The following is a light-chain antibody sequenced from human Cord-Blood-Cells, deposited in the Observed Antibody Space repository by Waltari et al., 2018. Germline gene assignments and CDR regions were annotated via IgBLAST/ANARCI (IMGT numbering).Light chain of an antibody. CDR3: QQYNSYSPGT. J-gene: IGKJ1*01. Sequence: DIQMTQSPSTLSASVGDRLTLTCRARQSIRSWLAWDQQKPGKAPKLLSYDASSLESGVPSRFSGSVSGTDFTLTISSLQPDDFATYYCQQYNSYSPGTFGQGTKVEIK. CDR1: QSIRSW. CDR2: DAS. V-gene: IGKV1-5*01.